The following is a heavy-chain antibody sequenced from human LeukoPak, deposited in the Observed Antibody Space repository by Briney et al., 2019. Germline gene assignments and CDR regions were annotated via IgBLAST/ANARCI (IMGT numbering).Heavy chain of an antibody. Sequence: SETLSLTCSVSGGSMSPYYWNWIRQPPGKGLEWIGYQYYSRATDYNPSLKSRVTFSVDTSKNQFSLKLSSVTAADTAVYYCARGEYQLRGDYFDYWGQGTLVTVSS. V-gene: IGHV4-59*08. J-gene: IGHJ4*02. CDR1: GGSMSPYY. CDR2: QYYSRAT. CDR3: ARGEYQLRGDYFDY. D-gene: IGHD2-2*01.